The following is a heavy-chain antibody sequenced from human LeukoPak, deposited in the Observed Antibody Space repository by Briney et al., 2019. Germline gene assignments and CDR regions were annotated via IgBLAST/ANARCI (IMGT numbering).Heavy chain of an antibody. D-gene: IGHD4-17*01. CDR1: GFTFSSYE. V-gene: IGHV3-48*03. CDR2: ISSSGSTI. CDR3: ARDDPAVPTHYGAPLDY. J-gene: IGHJ4*02. Sequence: GGSLRLSCAASGFTFSSYEMNWVRQAPGKGLEWVSYISSSGSTIYYADSVKGRFTISRDNAKNSLYLQMNSLRAEDTAVYYCARDDPAVPTHYGAPLDYWGQGTLVTVSS.